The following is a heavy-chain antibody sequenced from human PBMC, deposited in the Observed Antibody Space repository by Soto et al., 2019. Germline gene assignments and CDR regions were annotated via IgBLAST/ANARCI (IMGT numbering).Heavy chain of an antibody. CDR1: GYTFSSYA. D-gene: IGHD7-27*01. V-gene: IGHV1-3*01. CDR2: INAGYGNT. Sequence: ASVKVSCKASGYTFSSYAMHWVRQAPGQRLEWMGWINAGYGNTKSSQKFQDRVTISRDTSAGTAYMELTSLRSEDTAVYYCARDTGDGTFDFWGQGTLVTVSS. CDR3: ARDTGDGTFDF. J-gene: IGHJ4*02.